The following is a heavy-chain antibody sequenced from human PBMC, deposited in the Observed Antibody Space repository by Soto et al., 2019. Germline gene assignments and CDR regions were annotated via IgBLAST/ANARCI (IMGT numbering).Heavy chain of an antibody. CDR1: GYTFTGYY. CDR2: IHLNSGGT. V-gene: IGHV1-2*04. J-gene: IGHJ6*02. Sequence: GASVKVSCKASGYTFTGYYMHWVRQAPGQRLEWKGWIHLNSGGTNYAQKFQGWVTMTRDTSISTAYIELSRLRSDDTAVYYCARSGSEIVVVPAAMAYYYYYGMDVWGQGTTVTVSS. CDR3: ARSGSEIVVVPAAMAYYYYYGMDV. D-gene: IGHD2-2*01.